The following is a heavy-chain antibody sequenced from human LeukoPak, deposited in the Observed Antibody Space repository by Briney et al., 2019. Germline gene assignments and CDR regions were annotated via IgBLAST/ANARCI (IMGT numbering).Heavy chain of an antibody. CDR3: AKDLYRRYGSGTYYPS. CDR2: ISWNSDNI. CDR1: GFTFEDYA. J-gene: IGHJ5*02. V-gene: IGHV3-9*01. Sequence: GGSLRLSCAASGFTFEDYAMHWVRQAPGKGLEWVSYISWNSDNIGYADSVKGRFTISRDNAKSSLYLQMNSLRTEDTAFYYCAKDLYRRYGSGTYYPSWGQGTLVTVSS. D-gene: IGHD3-10*01.